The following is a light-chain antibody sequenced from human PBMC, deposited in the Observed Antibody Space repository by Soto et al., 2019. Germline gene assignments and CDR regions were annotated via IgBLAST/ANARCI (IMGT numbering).Light chain of an antibody. Sequence: EILMTQSPATLSVSPGERATLSCRASQSVSSNLAWYQQKPGQAPRLLIYDASTRATGRPDRFSGSGSEREFSLTISSLLSVDFAVYYCQQYNNWPPVTFGQGTKVDIK. V-gene: IGKV3-15*01. CDR1: QSVSSN. J-gene: IGKJ1*01. CDR2: DAS. CDR3: QQYNNWPPVT.